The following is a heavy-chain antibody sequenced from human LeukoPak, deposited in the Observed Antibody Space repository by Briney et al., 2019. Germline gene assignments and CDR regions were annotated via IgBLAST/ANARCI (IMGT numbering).Heavy chain of an antibody. CDR3: ARDQAYCGGDCSFDF. J-gene: IGHJ4*02. CDR2: IYHRGSA. Sequence: SETLSLTCAVSNYSISSAYYWGWIRQPPGKGLEWIGSIYHRGSADYNPSLKSRVTISVDTSKNQFSLKLKSVTAADTAVYHCARDQAYCGGDCSFDFWGQGTLVTVSS. D-gene: IGHD2-21*02. V-gene: IGHV4-38-2*02. CDR1: NYSISSAYY.